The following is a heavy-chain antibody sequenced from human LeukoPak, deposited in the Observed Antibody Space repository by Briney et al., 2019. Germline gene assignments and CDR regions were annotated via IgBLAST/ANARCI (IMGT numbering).Heavy chain of an antibody. J-gene: IGHJ4*02. V-gene: IGHV3-30*18. D-gene: IGHD3-9*01. Sequence: GGSLRLSCAASGFTFSSYGMHWVRQAPGKGLEWVAVISFGGSSNYYADSMKGRFTISRDNSKNTLYLQMNSLRAEDTAVYYCAKDRTYYDLLTGSFDYWGQGTLVTVSS. CDR3: AKDRTYYDLLTGSFDY. CDR1: GFTFSSYG. CDR2: ISFGGSSN.